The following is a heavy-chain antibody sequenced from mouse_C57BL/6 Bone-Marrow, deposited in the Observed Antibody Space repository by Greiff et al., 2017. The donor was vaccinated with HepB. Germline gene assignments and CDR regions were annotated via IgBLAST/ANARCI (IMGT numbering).Heavy chain of an antibody. J-gene: IGHJ4*01. D-gene: IGHD1-1*01. CDR3: ARKSITTVVEDYYAMDY. CDR1: GYTFTSYG. V-gene: IGHV1-81*01. Sequence: QVQLKESGAELARPGASVKLSCKASGYTFTSYGISWVKQRTGQGLEWIGEMYPRSGNTYYNEKFKGKATLTADKSSSTAYMELRSLTAEDSAVYFCARKSITTVVEDYYAMDYWGQGTSVTVSS. CDR2: MYPRSGNT.